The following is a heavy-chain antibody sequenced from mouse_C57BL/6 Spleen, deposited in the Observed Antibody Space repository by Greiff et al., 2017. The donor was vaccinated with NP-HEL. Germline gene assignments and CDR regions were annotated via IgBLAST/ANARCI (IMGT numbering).Heavy chain of an antibody. CDR2: INPSSGYT. V-gene: IGHV1-4*01. CDR3: ARDLPEGY. J-gene: IGHJ2*01. Sequence: VKLVESGAELARPGASVKMSCKASGYTFTSYTMHWVKQRPGQGLEWIGYINPSSGYTKYNQKFKDKATLTADKSSSTAYMQLSSLTSEDSAVYYCARDLPEGYWGQGTTLTVSS. CDR1: GYTFTSYT.